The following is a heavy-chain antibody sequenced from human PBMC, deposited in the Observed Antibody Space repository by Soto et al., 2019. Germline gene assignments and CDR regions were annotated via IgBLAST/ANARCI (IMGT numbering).Heavy chain of an antibody. Sequence: PSETLSLTCTVSGGSISSYYWSWIRQPPGKGLEWIGYIYYSGSTNYNPSLKSRVTISVDTSKNQFSLKLSSVTAADTAVYYCARGGSLYDYVWGSYRHNWFDPWGQGTLVTVSS. CDR1: GGSISSYY. J-gene: IGHJ5*02. CDR3: ARGGSLYDYVWGSYRHNWFDP. V-gene: IGHV4-59*01. D-gene: IGHD3-16*02. CDR2: IYYSGST.